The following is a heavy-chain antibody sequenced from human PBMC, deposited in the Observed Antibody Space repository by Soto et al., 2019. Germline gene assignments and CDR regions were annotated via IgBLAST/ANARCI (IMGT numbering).Heavy chain of an antibody. Sequence: QITLKESGPTLVKPTQTLTLTCTFSGFSLSTSGVGVGWIRQPPGKALEWLALIYWDDDKRYSPSLKSRLTITQVPSKNQLDLTMTNMDPVHTATYYCAHRPSYCSGGSCYSGFDYWGQGTLVTVSS. CDR3: AHRPSYCSGGSCYSGFDY. CDR1: GFSLSTSGVG. J-gene: IGHJ4*02. V-gene: IGHV2-5*02. D-gene: IGHD2-15*01. CDR2: IYWDDDK.